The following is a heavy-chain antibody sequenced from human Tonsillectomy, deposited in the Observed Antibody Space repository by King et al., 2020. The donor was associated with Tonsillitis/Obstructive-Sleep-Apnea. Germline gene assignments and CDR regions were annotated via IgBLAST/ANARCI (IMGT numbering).Heavy chain of an antibody. Sequence: VQLVESGGGLFQPGGSLRLSCAASGFTFSSYWMHWVRQAPGKGLVWVSRINSDGSSTSYADSVKGRFTISRDNAKNTLHRQMNSLRAEDTAVYYCASIGQLLWEGFVYWGQGTLVTVSS. CDR3: ASIGQLLWEGFVY. V-gene: IGHV3-74*01. D-gene: IGHD2-2*01. CDR2: INSDGSST. CDR1: GFTFSSYW. J-gene: IGHJ1*01.